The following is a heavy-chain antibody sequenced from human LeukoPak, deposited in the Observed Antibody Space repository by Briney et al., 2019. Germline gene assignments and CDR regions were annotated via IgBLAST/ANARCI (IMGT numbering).Heavy chain of an antibody. J-gene: IGHJ4*02. CDR1: GASISSYY. D-gene: IGHD4-11*01. Sequence: SETLSLTCTVSGASISSYYWSWIRQSPGKGLEWIGWSTKYNPSLKSRVTMSIDTSKNQFSLNLTSVTAADTAVYYCARGGLGGITAYSNYLFDYWGQGTLVTVSS. CDR2: ST. CDR3: ARGGLGGITAYSNYLFDY. V-gene: IGHV4-4*09.